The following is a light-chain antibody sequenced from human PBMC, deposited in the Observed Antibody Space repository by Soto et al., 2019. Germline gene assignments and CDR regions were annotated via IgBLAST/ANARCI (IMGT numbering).Light chain of an antibody. CDR1: SSDVGAYNY. Sequence: SALTQPASVSGSPGQSITISCTGTSSDVGAYNYVSWYQQYPGKAPKLMIYEVSNGPSGDSNRFSGSKSGNTASLTISGLQAEDEADYYCSSYTTRATDVFGSGTKVTVL. CDR3: SSYTTRATDV. V-gene: IGLV2-14*01. J-gene: IGLJ1*01. CDR2: EVS.